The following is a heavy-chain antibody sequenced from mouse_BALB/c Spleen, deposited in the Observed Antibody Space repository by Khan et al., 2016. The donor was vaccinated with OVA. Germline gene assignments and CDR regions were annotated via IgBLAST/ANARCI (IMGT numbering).Heavy chain of an antibody. D-gene: IGHD1-1*01. V-gene: IGHV1-7*01. J-gene: IGHJ3*01. CDR1: GYTFTSYW. CDR3: ANHGSSSAWLTY. CDR2: INPSTGYT. Sequence: LQLQESGAELAKPGASVKMSCKASGYTFTSYWMHWVKQRPGQGLEWIGYINPSTGYTEYNQRFKDKATLTADKSSSPAYMQLSSLTSEESAVYDCANHGSSSAWLTYWGQGTLVTVSA.